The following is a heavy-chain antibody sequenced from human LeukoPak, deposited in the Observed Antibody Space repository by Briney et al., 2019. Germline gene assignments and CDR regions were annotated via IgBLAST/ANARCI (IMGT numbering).Heavy chain of an antibody. CDR2: ISYSGDS. CDR3: ATGRVGATFDA. CDR1: GXSISRADYY. V-gene: IGHV4-30-4*01. D-gene: IGHD1-26*01. J-gene: IGHJ5*02. Sequence: SETLSLPCTVSGXSISRADYYWSXIRQPXGKGLEWLGYISYSGDSYYNPSLKSRLTISIDTSKNQFSLKLSSVTAADTAVYYCATGRVGATFDAWGQGTQVTVSS.